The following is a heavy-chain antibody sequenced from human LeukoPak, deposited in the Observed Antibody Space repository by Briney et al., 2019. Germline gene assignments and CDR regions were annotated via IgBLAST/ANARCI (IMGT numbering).Heavy chain of an antibody. V-gene: IGHV4-39*07. D-gene: IGHD6-13*01. Sequence: SETLSLTCTVSGGSISSSSYYWGWIRQPPGKGLEWIGSIYYSGSTYYNPSLKSRVTISVDTSKNQFSLKLSSVTAADTAVYYCANAYSSSWYVYFQHWGQGTLVTVSS. CDR1: GGSISSSSYY. CDR3: ANAYSSSWYVYFQH. J-gene: IGHJ1*01. CDR2: IYYSGST.